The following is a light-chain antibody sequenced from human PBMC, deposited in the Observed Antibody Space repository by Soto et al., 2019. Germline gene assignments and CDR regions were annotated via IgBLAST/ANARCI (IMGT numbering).Light chain of an antibody. CDR3: QQYNNWPLT. J-gene: IGKJ1*01. CDR2: DAS. V-gene: IGKV3-15*01. Sequence: EIVMTQSPVTLSVSPGERATLSCRASQSVSSRLAWYQQKPGQAPRLLIYDASTRATGIPARFSGSGSGTEFTLTISSLQSEDFAVYYCQQYNNWPLTFGQGTKVEIK. CDR1: QSVSSR.